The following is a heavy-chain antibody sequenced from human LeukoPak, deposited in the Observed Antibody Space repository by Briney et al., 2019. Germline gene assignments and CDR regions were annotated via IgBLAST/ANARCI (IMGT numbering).Heavy chain of an antibody. D-gene: IGHD6-13*01. Sequence: SETLSLTCTVSGGSISSYYWSWIRQPPGKGLEWIGYIYYSGSTNYNPSLKSRVTISVDTSKNQFSLKLSSVTAADTAVYYCARDGIAAAGRENYYYYGVDVWGQGTTVTVSS. CDR1: GGSISSYY. V-gene: IGHV4-59*01. CDR2: IYYSGST. J-gene: IGHJ6*02. CDR3: ARDGIAAAGRENYYYYGVDV.